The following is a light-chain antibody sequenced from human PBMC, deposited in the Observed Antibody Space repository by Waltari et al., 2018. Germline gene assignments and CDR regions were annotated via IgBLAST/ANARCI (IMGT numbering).Light chain of an antibody. CDR3: QQYNSYST. V-gene: IGKV1-5*03. J-gene: IGKJ1*01. Sequence: DIQMTQSPSTLSASVGDRVTITCRASQSISSWLAWYQQKPGKVPKLLIYKASTLESGVPSRFSGSGSGTEFTLTISRLQPEDFATYYCQQYNSYSTFGQGTKVEIE. CDR2: KAS. CDR1: QSISSW.